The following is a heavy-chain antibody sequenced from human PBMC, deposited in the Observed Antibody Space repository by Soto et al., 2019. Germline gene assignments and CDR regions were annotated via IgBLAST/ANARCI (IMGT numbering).Heavy chain of an antibody. V-gene: IGHV3-30*18. J-gene: IGHJ4*02. CDR1: GFTFSSYG. Sequence: HPGGSLRLSCAASGFTFSSYGMHWARQAPGKGLEWVAVISYDGSNKYYADSVKGRFTISRDNSKNTLYLQMNSLRAEDTAVYYCAKDRGKWELLRHFDYWGQGTLVTVSS. CDR3: AKDRGKWELLRHFDY. CDR2: ISYDGSNK. D-gene: IGHD1-26*01.